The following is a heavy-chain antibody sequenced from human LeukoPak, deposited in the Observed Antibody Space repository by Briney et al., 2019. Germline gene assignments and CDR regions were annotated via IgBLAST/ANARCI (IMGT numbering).Heavy chain of an antibody. CDR3: ARAKVKTSGHYYDSSGYYDFDY. CDR2: IYYSGST. D-gene: IGHD3-22*01. CDR1: GGSISSYY. J-gene: IGHJ4*02. V-gene: IGHV4-59*08. Sequence: PSETLSLTCTVSGGSISSYYWSWIRQPPGKGLEWIGYIYYSGSTNYNPSLKSRVTISVDTSKNQFSLKLSSVTAADTAVYYCARAKVKTSGHYYDSSGYYDFDYWGQGTLVTVSS.